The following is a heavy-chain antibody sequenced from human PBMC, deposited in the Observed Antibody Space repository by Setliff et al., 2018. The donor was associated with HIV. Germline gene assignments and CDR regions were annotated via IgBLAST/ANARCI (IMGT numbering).Heavy chain of an antibody. CDR2: ISSSGSSI. Sequence: LRLSCAASGFSFNNYNMNWVRQAPGKGLEWISYISSSGSSIYYGDSVKGRFAISRDNAKNSLYLQLNSLRAEDTAVYYCSRDHPAAGFIFDYWGQGTLVTVSS. V-gene: IGHV3-48*03. D-gene: IGHD6-13*01. CDR1: GFSFNNYN. CDR3: SRDHPAAGFIFDY. J-gene: IGHJ4*02.